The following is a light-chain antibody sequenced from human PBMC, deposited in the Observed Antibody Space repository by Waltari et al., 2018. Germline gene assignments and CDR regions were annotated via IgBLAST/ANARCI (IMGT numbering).Light chain of an antibody. CDR2: GNN. CDR1: TSNIGAGHD. V-gene: IGLV1-40*01. Sequence: QSVLTQPPSVSGTPGQRVTISCSGSTSNIGAGHDVHWYQHLPGTAPKLLIYGNNKRPSGVPDRFSGSKSGTSSSLAMTGLQADDEADYFCQSFDNMLSGGVVFGGGTKLAVL. CDR3: QSFDNMLSGGVV. J-gene: IGLJ2*01.